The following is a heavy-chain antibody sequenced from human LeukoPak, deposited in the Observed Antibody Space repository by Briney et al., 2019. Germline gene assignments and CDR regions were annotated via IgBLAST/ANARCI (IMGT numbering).Heavy chain of an antibody. Sequence: GGSLRLSCAASGFTFSDHYMDWVRQAPGKGLEWVGRTRKKTNSYATEYAASVKGRFTISRDDSKNSLYLQMNSPKAEDTAAYYCTRVVLVGTTYSYFDYWGQGTLVTVSS. J-gene: IGHJ4*02. V-gene: IGHV3-72*01. D-gene: IGHD1-26*01. CDR2: TRKKTNSYAT. CDR3: TRVVLVGTTYSYFDY. CDR1: GFTFSDHY.